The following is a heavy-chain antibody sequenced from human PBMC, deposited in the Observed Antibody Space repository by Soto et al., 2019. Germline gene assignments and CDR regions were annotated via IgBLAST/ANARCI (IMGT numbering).Heavy chain of an antibody. Sequence: SVKVSCKASGGTFSSYAISWVRQAPGQGLEWMGGIIPIFGTANYAQKIQGRVTITADKSTSTAYMELSSLRSEDTAVYYCARDESIAAAGNGFYYGMDVWGQGTTVTVSS. J-gene: IGHJ6*02. CDR3: ARDESIAAAGNGFYYGMDV. CDR2: IIPIFGTA. V-gene: IGHV1-69*06. D-gene: IGHD6-13*01. CDR1: GGTFSSYA.